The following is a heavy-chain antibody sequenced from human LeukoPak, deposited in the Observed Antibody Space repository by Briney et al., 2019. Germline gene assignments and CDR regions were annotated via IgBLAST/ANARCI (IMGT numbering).Heavy chain of an antibody. CDR2: ISAYNGNT. V-gene: IGHV1-18*01. CDR1: GYTFSSCG. CDR3: ASHTYYYDSSGYWVDNWFDP. Sequence: ASVKVSCKPSGYTFSSCGISWVRQAPGQGLEWMGWISAYNGNTNYAQKLQGRVTMTTDTSTSTAYMELRSLRSDDTAVYYCASHTYYYDSSGYWVDNWFDPWGQGTLVTVSS. J-gene: IGHJ5*02. D-gene: IGHD3-22*01.